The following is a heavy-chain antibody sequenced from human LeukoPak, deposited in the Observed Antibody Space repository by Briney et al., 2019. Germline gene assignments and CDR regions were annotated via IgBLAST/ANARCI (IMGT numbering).Heavy chain of an antibody. Sequence: GASVKVSCKASGGTFSSYAISWVRQAPGQGLEWMGWISAYNGDTNYAQRFQGRVTMTTDTSTSTAYMELRSLRSDDTAVYYCARDPSNSSGWKTWFDPWGQGTLVTVSS. D-gene: IGHD6-19*01. V-gene: IGHV1-18*01. CDR1: GGTFSSYA. J-gene: IGHJ5*02. CDR3: ARDPSNSSGWKTWFDP. CDR2: ISAYNGDT.